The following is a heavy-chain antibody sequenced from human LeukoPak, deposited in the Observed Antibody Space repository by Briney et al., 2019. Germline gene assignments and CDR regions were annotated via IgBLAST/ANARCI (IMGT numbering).Heavy chain of an antibody. V-gene: IGHV3-7*01. CDR2: IKQDGSEK. J-gene: IGHJ5*02. Sequence: GGSLRLSCEASGFTFSSYWMSWVRQAPGKGLEWVANIKQDGSEKYYVDSVKGRFTISRDNVKNSLYLQMNSLRTEETAVYYCARYSAAAGTGSWFDPWGQGTLVTVSS. CDR3: ARYSAAAGTGSWFDP. CDR1: GFTFSSYW. D-gene: IGHD6-13*01.